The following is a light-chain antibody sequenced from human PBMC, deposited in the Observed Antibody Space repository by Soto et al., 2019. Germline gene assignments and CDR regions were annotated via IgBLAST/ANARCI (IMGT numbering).Light chain of an antibody. Sequence: QSALTQPPSAYGTPGQRVNISCSGSSSNIGSNYVYWYRQFPGTAPKLLIQRNNQRPSGVPARFSGSKSGTSASLAISGLRSEDEADYYCGGWDDSLSGPVFGGGTKLTV. CDR2: RNN. V-gene: IGLV1-47*01. J-gene: IGLJ2*01. CDR1: SSNIGSNY. CDR3: GGWDDSLSGPV.